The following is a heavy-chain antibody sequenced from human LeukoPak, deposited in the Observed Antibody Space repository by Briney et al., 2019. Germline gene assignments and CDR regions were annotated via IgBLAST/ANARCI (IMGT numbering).Heavy chain of an antibody. CDR2: ISSSGRTK. D-gene: IGHD3-10*02. Sequence: GGSLRLSCAASGFTFSSYSMNWVRQAPGKGLEWVSYISSSGRTKYHADSVKGRFTISRDNAKNSLYLQMNSLRAEDTAVYYCAELGITMIGGVWGKGTTVTISS. CDR3: AELGITMIGGV. V-gene: IGHV3-48*04. J-gene: IGHJ6*04. CDR1: GFTFSSYS.